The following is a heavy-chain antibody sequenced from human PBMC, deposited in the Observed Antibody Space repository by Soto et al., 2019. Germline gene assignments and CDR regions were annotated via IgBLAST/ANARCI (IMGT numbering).Heavy chain of an antibody. J-gene: IGHJ2*01. CDR2: ISYDGSNK. V-gene: IGHV3-30-3*01. CDR1: GFTFSSNA. Sequence: QVQLVESGGGVVQPGRYLRLSCAASGFTFSSNAMHWVRQAPGKGLAWVAVISYDGSNKYYADSVKGRFTISRDNSKNTLYVQMNSLRAEDTAVYYCARDPGLLGYWYFDLWGRGTLVTVSS. D-gene: IGHD3-10*01. CDR3: ARDPGLLGYWYFDL.